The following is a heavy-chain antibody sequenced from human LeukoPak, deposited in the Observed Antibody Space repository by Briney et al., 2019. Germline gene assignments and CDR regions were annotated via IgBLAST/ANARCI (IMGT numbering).Heavy chain of an antibody. V-gene: IGHV3-48*03. Sequence: GGSLRLSCAASGFTFSRYEMNWVRQAPGKGLEWASYISSSGSTIYYADSVKGRFTISRDNAKNSLYLQMNSLRAEDTAVYYCARDGSGSSYMDVWGKGTTVTVSS. CDR3: ARDGSGSSYMDV. CDR1: GFTFSRYE. D-gene: IGHD3-10*01. J-gene: IGHJ6*03. CDR2: ISSSGSTI.